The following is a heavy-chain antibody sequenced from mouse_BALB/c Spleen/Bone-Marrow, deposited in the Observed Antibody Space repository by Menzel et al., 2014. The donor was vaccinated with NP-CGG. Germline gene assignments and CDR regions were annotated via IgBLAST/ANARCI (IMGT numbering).Heavy chain of an antibody. Sequence: EVQRVESGGGLVQPGGSRKLSCAASGFTFSSFGMHWVCQAPEKGLEWVAYISSGSSTIYYADTVKGRFTISRDNPKNPLFLQMTSLRSEDTAMYYCARWRYGYAMDYWGQGTSVTVSS. J-gene: IGHJ4*01. CDR2: ISSGSSTI. CDR3: ARWRYGYAMDY. D-gene: IGHD2-14*01. CDR1: GFTFSSFG. V-gene: IGHV5-17*02.